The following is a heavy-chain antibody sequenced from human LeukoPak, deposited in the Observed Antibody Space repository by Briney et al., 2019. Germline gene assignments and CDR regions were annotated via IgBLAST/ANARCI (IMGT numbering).Heavy chain of an antibody. CDR3: ASEEASYYDFWSGYYKKGYYFDY. Sequence: GGSLRLSCAASGFTFSSYAMHWVRRAPGKGLEWVAVISYDGSNKYYADSVKGRFTISRDNSKNTLYLQMNSLRAEDTAVYYCASEEASYYDFWSGYYKKGYYFDYWGQGTLVTVSS. CDR1: GFTFSSYA. J-gene: IGHJ4*02. D-gene: IGHD3-3*01. CDR2: ISYDGSNK. V-gene: IGHV3-30-3*01.